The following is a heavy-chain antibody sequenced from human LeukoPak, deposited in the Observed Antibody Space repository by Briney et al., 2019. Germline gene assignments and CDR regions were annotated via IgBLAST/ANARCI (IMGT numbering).Heavy chain of an antibody. V-gene: IGHV4-39*07. CDR3: ARGYYYDSSGLDAFDI. Sequence: SETLSLTCTVSGGSISSSSYYWGWIRQPPGKGLEWIGSIYYSGSTYYNPSLKSRVTISVDTSKNQFSLKLSSVTAADTAVYYCARGYYYDSSGLDAFDIWGQGTMVTVSS. CDR2: IYYSGST. CDR1: GGSISSSSYY. J-gene: IGHJ3*02. D-gene: IGHD3-22*01.